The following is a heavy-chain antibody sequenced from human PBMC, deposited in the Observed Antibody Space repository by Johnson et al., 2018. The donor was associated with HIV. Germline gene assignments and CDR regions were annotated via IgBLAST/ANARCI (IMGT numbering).Heavy chain of an antibody. J-gene: IGHJ3*02. V-gene: IGHV3-30*04. CDR3: AREELEPDVFDI. CDR2: ISYDETYK. D-gene: IGHD1-1*01. CDR1: GFTFSSYA. Sequence: VQLVESGGCLVKPGGSLRLSCAASGFTFSSYAMSWVRQAPGKGLEWVAVISYDETYKDYADSVKGRFTISRENSKNTLYLQMNSQRAEDTAVYYCAREELEPDVFDIWGQGTMVTVSS.